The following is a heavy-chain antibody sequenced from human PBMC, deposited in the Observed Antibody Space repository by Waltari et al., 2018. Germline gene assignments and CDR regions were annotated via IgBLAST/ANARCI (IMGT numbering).Heavy chain of an antibody. V-gene: IGHV3-23*01. CDR2: MIGTGDYT. D-gene: IGHD6-19*01. CDR1: GFNFSNYA. CDR3: AKDQAEWLVLDGYFDS. J-gene: IGHJ4*02. Sequence: EVQLLESGGDLEQPGGSLRLSCVGSGFNFSNYAMNWVRQAPGKVLEWVSTMIGTGDYTYYADSVKGRFTISSDNSKNTVFLHMNNLRVEDTAIYFCAKDQAEWLVLDGYFDSWGQGTPVTVSS.